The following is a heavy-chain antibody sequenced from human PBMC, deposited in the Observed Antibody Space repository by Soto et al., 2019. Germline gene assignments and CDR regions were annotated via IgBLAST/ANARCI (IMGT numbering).Heavy chain of an antibody. D-gene: IGHD3-10*01. V-gene: IGHV4-31*03. Sequence: QVQLQESGPGLVKPSQTLSLTCTVSGGSISSGGYYWSWIRQHPGKGLEWIAYIYYSGSTYYNPSLKSRVTIPVDTSKNQFSLKLSSVTAADTAVYYCASRVVRGVIFYYWGQGTLVTVSS. J-gene: IGHJ4*02. CDR3: ASRVVRGVIFYY. CDR1: GGSISSGGYY. CDR2: IYYSGST.